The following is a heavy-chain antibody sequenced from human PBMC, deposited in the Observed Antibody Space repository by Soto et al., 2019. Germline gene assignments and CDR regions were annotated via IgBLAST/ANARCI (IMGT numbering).Heavy chain of an antibody. Sequence: GGSLRLSCAASGFTFSSYSMNWVRQAPGKGLEWVSSISSSSSYIYYADSVKGRFTISRDNAKNSLYLKMNSLRAEDTAVYYCARGPFGSSGAYYFDYWGQGTLVTVSS. J-gene: IGHJ4*02. CDR2: ISSSSSYI. V-gene: IGHV3-21*01. CDR3: ARGPFGSSGAYYFDY. D-gene: IGHD3-22*01. CDR1: GFTFSSYS.